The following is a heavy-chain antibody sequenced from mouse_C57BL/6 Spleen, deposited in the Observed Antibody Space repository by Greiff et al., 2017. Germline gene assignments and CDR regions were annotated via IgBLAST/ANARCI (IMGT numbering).Heavy chain of an antibody. CDR2: SRNKANDYTT. D-gene: IGHD2-4*01. V-gene: IGHV7-1*01. J-gene: IGHJ3*01. Sequence: EVKLVESGGGLVQSGRSLRLSCATSGFTFSDFYMEWVRQAPGKGLEWIAASRNKANDYTTEYSASVKGRFIVSRDTSQSILYLQMNALRAEDTDIYYCARDAGDYDTWFAYWGQGTLVTVSA. CDR1: GFTFSDFY. CDR3: ARDAGDYDTWFAY.